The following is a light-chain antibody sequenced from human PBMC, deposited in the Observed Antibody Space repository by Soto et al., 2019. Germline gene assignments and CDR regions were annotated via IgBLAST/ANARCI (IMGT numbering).Light chain of an antibody. CDR1: QSISSW. CDR3: QQYNSFPYT. Sequence: DIQMTQSPSTLSASVGDRVTITCRASQSISSWLAWYQQKPGKAPKLLIYKASSLESGVPSRFSGSGSGTEFTLTVSSLQPDDFATYYCQQYNSFPYTFGQGTKLEIK. CDR2: KAS. J-gene: IGKJ2*01. V-gene: IGKV1-5*03.